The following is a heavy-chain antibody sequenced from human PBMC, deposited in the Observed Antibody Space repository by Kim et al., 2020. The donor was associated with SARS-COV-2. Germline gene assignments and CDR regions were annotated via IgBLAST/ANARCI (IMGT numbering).Heavy chain of an antibody. D-gene: IGHD2-2*01. J-gene: IGHJ4*02. Sequence: GGSLRLSCAASGFTFSSYEMNWVRQAPGKGLEWVSYISSSGSTIYYADSVKGRFTISRDNAKNSLYLQMNSLRAEDTAVYYCARMIVVPAAGLDYWGQGTLVTVSS. CDR1: GFTFSSYE. V-gene: IGHV3-48*03. CDR2: ISSSGSTI. CDR3: ARMIVVPAAGLDY.